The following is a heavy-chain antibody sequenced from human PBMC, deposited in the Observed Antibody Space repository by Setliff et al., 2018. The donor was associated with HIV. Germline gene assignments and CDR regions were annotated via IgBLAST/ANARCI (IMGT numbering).Heavy chain of an antibody. J-gene: IGHJ6*02. D-gene: IGHD6-13*01. Sequence: PSETLSLTCTVTGGSISSGGFYWTWIRQHPGKGLEWIGYIYNTGSTYHSPSLESRVTMSVDTSKNQFSLKLSSVTAADTAVYYCARGGFLGSSSWYSIGDYYYGMDVWGQGTTVTVSS. CDR2: IYNTGST. CDR3: ARGGFLGSSSWYSIGDYYYGMDV. CDR1: GGSISSGGFY. V-gene: IGHV4-31*03.